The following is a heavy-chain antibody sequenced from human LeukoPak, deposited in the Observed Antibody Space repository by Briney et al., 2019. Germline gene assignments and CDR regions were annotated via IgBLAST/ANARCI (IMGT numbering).Heavy chain of an antibody. Sequence: GGSLRLSCAASGFTFSSYSMNWVRQAPGKGLEWVSYISSSSTIYYADSVKGRFTISRDNSKNTLYLQMNSLRAEDTALYYCAKTGGIAAAHWGQGTLVTVSS. CDR2: ISSSSTI. V-gene: IGHV3-48*01. CDR3: AKTGGIAAAH. CDR1: GFTFSSYS. D-gene: IGHD6-13*01. J-gene: IGHJ4*02.